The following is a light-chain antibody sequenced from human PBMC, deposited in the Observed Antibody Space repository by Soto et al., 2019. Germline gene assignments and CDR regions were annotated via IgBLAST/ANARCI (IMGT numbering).Light chain of an antibody. Sequence: DIQMTQSPSTLSASVGDRVTITCRASQSISSWLAWYQQKPGKAPKLLIYDASSLESGVPSRFRGSRSGTEFTLTISSLQPDDFASYYYQQYNSYPGFGGGTKVEIK. CDR2: DAS. V-gene: IGKV1-5*01. CDR3: QQYNSYPG. J-gene: IGKJ4*01. CDR1: QSISSW.